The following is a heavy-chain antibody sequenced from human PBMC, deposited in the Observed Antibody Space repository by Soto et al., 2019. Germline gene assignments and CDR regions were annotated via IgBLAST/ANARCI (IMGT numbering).Heavy chain of an antibody. V-gene: IGHV1-3*01. CDR3: AREYCTNGVCYYFDY. J-gene: IGHJ4*02. CDR2: INAGNGNT. CDR1: GYTFTSYA. Sequence: RASVKVSCKASGYTFTSYAMHWVRQAPGQRLEWMGWINAGNGNTKYSQKFQGRVTITRDTSASTAYMELSSLRSEDTAVYYCAREYCTNGVCYYFDYWGQGTLVTVSS. D-gene: IGHD2-8*01.